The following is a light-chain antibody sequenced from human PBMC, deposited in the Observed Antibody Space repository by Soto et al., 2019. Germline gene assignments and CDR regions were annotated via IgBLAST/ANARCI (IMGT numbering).Light chain of an antibody. J-gene: IGLJ1*01. CDR1: SSDVGGYNY. Sequence: QSVLTQPASVSGSPGQSITISCIGTSSDVGGYNYVSWYQQHPGKVPKLMIYDVSYQPSGVSNRFSGSKSGNTASLTISGLQAEDEADYYCSSYTSSSTPFVFGIGTKVTVL. CDR3: SSYTSSSTPFV. V-gene: IGLV2-14*01. CDR2: DVS.